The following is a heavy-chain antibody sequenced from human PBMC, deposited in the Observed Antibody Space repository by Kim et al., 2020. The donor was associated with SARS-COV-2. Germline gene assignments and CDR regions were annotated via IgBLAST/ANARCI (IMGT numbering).Heavy chain of an antibody. D-gene: IGHD1-26*01. J-gene: IGHJ4*02. Sequence: GESLKISCQGSGYFFTNYWIGWVRQMPGRGLEWMGIIYPGDSDTRYSPSFQGQVTMSADKSISTAYLQWSSLKASDTAMYYCARRTSGEQTPLVGGTTFDYWGQGTLVTVSS. V-gene: IGHV5-51*01. CDR1: GYFFTNYW. CDR2: IYPGDSDT. CDR3: ARRTSGEQTPLVGGTTFDY.